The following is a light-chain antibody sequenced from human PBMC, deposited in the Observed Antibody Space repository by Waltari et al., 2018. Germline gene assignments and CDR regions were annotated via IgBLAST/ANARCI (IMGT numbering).Light chain of an antibody. CDR2: NAS. J-gene: IGKJ1*01. CDR1: QSISTL. Sequence: DIQVTQSPSTLSASVGDRVTITCRASQSISTLLSWYQQKPGKVPTLLIYNASKLESGVPSRFSGSGSGTEFTLTISSLQPDDFAGYHCLQYDSDARTFGQGTKVEIK. V-gene: IGKV1-5*03. CDR3: LQYDSDART.